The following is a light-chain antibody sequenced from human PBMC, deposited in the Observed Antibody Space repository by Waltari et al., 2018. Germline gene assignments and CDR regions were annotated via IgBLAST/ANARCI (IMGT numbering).Light chain of an antibody. CDR3: QQRRNWPLT. CDR1: HSVSWY. J-gene: IGKJ4*01. Sequence: EIVLTQSPATLSLSPGHRATLSCRARHSVSWYLAWYQQRPRQAPRLLIYDASNRATGIPARFSGSGSETDFTLTISSLEPEDSAVYYCQQRRNWPLTFGGGTKVEIK. V-gene: IGKV3-11*01. CDR2: DAS.